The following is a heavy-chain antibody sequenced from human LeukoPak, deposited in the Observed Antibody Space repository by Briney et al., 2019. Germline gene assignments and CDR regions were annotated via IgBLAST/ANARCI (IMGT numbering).Heavy chain of an antibody. CDR2: LYYSGST. J-gene: IGHJ3*02. D-gene: IGHD3-10*01. Sequence: PSETLSLTCSVSGGSISSYYWSWIRQPPGKGLEWIGYLYYSGSTNSNPSLKSRVTMSVDTSKNQFSLKLRSVTAADTAVYYCARGGSGISNAFGIWGQGTMVTVSS. CDR1: GGSISSYY. CDR3: ARGGSGISNAFGI. V-gene: IGHV4-59*01.